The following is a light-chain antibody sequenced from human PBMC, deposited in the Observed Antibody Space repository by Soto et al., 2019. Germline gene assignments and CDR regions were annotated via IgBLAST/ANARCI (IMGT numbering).Light chain of an antibody. V-gene: IGKV3-20*01. J-gene: IGKJ4*01. Sequence: EIVLTQSPGTLSLSPGERATLSCRASQIVSSSYLAWYQQKPGQAPRLLINGASSRATGIPDRFSGSGSGTDFTLTISRLEPEEFAVYYCQQNGSSPLTFGGGTKVEIK. CDR1: QIVSSSY. CDR2: GAS. CDR3: QQNGSSPLT.